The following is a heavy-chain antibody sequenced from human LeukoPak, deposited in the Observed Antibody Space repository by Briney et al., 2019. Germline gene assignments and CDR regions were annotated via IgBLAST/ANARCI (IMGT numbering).Heavy chain of an antibody. V-gene: IGHV3-23*01. D-gene: IGHD6-19*01. CDR2: ISSSGGSS. CDR1: GFTFNNYA. CDR3: AKRGSGWYFDS. Sequence: PGGSLRLSCAASGFTFNNYAMSWVRQAPGVGLEWGLQWLSGISSSGGSSFYADSVKGRFTISRDNFENVLYLQINNLRADDSAIYYCAKRGSGWYFDSWGRGTLVAVSS. J-gene: IGHJ4*02.